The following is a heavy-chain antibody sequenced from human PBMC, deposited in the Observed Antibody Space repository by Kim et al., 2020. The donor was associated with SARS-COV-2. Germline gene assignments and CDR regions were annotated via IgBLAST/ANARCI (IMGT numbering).Heavy chain of an antibody. J-gene: IGHJ4*02. CDR3: TRHWWNVGYYDSSGLAGDY. CDR1: GFTFSGSA. D-gene: IGHD3-22*01. Sequence: GGSLRLSCAASGFTFSGSAMHWVRQASGKGLEWVGRIRSKANSYATAYAASVKGRFTISRDDSKNTAYLQMNSLKTEDTAVYYCTRHWWNVGYYDSSGLAGDYWGQGTLVTVSS. V-gene: IGHV3-73*01. CDR2: IRSKANSYAT.